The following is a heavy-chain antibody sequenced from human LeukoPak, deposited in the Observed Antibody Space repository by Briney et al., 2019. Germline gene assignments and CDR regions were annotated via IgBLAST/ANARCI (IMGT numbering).Heavy chain of an antibody. J-gene: IGHJ4*02. CDR1: GYTFTGYY. V-gene: IGHV1-2*02. D-gene: IGHD1-26*01. Sequence: ASVKVSCKASGYTFTGYYMHWVRQAPGQGLEWMGWINPNSGGTNYARKFQGRVTMTRDTSISTAYMELSRLRSDDTAVYYCARFVVGATTGFDYWGQGTLVTVSS. CDR2: INPNSGGT. CDR3: ARFVVGATTGFDY.